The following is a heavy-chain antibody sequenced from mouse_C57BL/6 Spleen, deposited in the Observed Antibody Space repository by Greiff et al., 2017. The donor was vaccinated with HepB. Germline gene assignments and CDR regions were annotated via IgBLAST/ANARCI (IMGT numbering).Heavy chain of an antibody. CDR2: INPNNGGT. Sequence: EVQLQQSGPELVKPGASVKISCKASGYTFTDYYMNWVKQSHGKSLEWIGDINPNNGGTSYNQKFKGKATLTVDKSSSTAYMELRSLTSEDSAVYYCARKGIYDSFAYWGQGTLVTVSA. CDR1: GYTFTDYY. CDR3: ARKGIYDSFAY. J-gene: IGHJ3*01. D-gene: IGHD2-3*01. V-gene: IGHV1-26*01.